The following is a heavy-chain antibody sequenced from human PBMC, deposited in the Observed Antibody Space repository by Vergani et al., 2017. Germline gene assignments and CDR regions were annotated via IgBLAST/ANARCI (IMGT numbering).Heavy chain of an antibody. J-gene: IGHJ5*02. CDR3: ARVDYDFWMGGFDP. CDR1: GGSISSGGYY. CDR2: LYYSGST. Sequence: QVQLQESGPGLVKPSQTLSLTCTVSGGSISSGGYYWSWIRQHPGKGLEWFGYLYYSGSTYYNPSLKSRVTISVDTSKNQFSLKLSSVTAADTAVYYCARVDYDFWMGGFDPWGQGTLVTVSS. D-gene: IGHD3-3*01. V-gene: IGHV4-31*03.